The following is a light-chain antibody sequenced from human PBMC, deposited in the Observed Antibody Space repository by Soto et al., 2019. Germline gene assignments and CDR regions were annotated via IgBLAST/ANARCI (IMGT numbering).Light chain of an antibody. J-gene: IGKJ1*01. Sequence: DIVMTQSPLSLPVTPGEPASISCRSSQSLLHSDGYNYLDWYLQKPGQSPQLLIYLGSNRSSGVPDRFSGSGSGTDFTLEISRVEADDVGVYYCMQALQTWTFGQGTKVEIK. CDR2: LGS. CDR3: MQALQTWT. CDR1: QSLLHSDGYNY. V-gene: IGKV2-28*01.